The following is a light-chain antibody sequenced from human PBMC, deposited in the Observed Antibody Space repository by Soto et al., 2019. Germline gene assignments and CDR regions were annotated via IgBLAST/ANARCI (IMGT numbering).Light chain of an antibody. CDR3: QQYYGTPLGS. CDR1: QSLLFSSNNLNY. V-gene: IGKV4-1*01. Sequence: DIVMTQSPDSLAVSLGERATINCKSSQSLLFSSNNLNYLAWYQQKPGQPPKLLMYWASTRESGVPDRFSGGGSGTDFTLTISSLQAEDVAVYYCQQYYGTPLGSFGQGTKLEIK. CDR2: WAS. J-gene: IGKJ2*01.